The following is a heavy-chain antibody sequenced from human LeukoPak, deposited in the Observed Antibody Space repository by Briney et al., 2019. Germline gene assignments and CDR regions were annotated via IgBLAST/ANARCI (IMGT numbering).Heavy chain of an antibody. CDR2: ISDSGGGT. D-gene: IGHD3-3*01. CDR3: AKDYDFWSGYRFDY. J-gene: IGHJ4*02. V-gene: IGHV3-23*01. Sequence: GGSLRLSCAASGFSFSSYDMSWVRQAPGKGLEWVSGISDSGGGTYYADSVEGRSTISRDNSKNTLYLQMTSLRAEDTAVYYCAKDYDFWSGYRFDYWGQGTLVTVSS. CDR1: GFSFSSYD.